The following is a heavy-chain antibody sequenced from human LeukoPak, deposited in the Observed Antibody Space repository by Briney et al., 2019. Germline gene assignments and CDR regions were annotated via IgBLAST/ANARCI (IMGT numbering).Heavy chain of an antibody. CDR2: IKEDGSEK. CDR1: GFTFSNYW. V-gene: IGHV3-7*01. D-gene: IGHD3-22*01. Sequence: PGGSLRLSCAASGFTFSNYWMSWVRQAPGKGLEWVANIKEDGSEKNYVDSLKGRFTISRDNAKNSLYLQMNSLRAEDTAVYYCARWGYYSPDYWGQGTLVTVSS. J-gene: IGHJ4*02. CDR3: ARWGYYSPDY.